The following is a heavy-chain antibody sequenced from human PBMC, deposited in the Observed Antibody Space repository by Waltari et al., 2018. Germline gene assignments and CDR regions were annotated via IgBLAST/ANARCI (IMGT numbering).Heavy chain of an antibody. J-gene: IGHJ4*02. CDR1: GFTFRVYR. CDR3: ARGLYSSGWHAGH. V-gene: IGHV3-21*06. Sequence: VQLVESGGGLVKPGGSLRFSCTASGFTFRVYRMHWVRQAPGKGLEWVSFIRTENEDTLYRDSVRGRFTISRDIATNSLFLQMTSLRVEDTAVYYCARGLYSSGWHAGHGGQGIQVTVSS. D-gene: IGHD6-19*01. CDR2: IRTENEDT.